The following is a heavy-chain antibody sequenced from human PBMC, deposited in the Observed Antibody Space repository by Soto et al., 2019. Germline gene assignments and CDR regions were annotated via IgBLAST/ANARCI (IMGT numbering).Heavy chain of an antibody. Sequence: ASVKVSCKASGYTFTGHYMHWVRQAPGQGLERMGWISAYNGNTNYAQKLQGRVTMTTDTSTSTAYMELRSLRSDDTAVYYCARDRMDIVVVPAAINDYYYYGMDVWGQGTTVTVSS. D-gene: IGHD2-2*03. J-gene: IGHJ6*02. CDR1: GYTFTGHY. V-gene: IGHV1-18*04. CDR2: ISAYNGNT. CDR3: ARDRMDIVVVPAAINDYYYYGMDV.